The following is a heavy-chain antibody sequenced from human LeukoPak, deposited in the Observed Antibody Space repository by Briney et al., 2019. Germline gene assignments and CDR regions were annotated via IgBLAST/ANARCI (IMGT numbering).Heavy chain of an antibody. D-gene: IGHD1-26*01. V-gene: IGHV3-48*01. CDR1: GFSFSSHP. CDR3: ARRSVELQRPFDY. J-gene: IGHJ4*02. Sequence: GGSLRLSCAASGFSFSSHPMNWVRQAPGKGLEWVSFISSSSSSLIYYADSVKGRFTISRDNAKNSLYLQMDTLRAEDTAVYYCARRSVELQRPFDYWGQGTLVTVPS. CDR2: ISSSSSSLI.